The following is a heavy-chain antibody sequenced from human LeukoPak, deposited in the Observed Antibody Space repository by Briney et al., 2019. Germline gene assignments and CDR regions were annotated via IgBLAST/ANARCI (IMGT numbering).Heavy chain of an antibody. CDR2: INHSGST. CDR3: ARSRLLGFRDLLYDY. CDR1: GGSFSGYY. V-gene: IGHV4-34*01. J-gene: IGHJ4*02. D-gene: IGHD3-10*01. Sequence: SETLSLTCAVYGGSFSGYYWSWIRQPPGKGLEWIGEINHSGSTNYNPSLKSRVTISVDTSKNQFSLKLSSVTAADTALYYCARSRLLGFRDLLYDYWGKGTLVTVSS.